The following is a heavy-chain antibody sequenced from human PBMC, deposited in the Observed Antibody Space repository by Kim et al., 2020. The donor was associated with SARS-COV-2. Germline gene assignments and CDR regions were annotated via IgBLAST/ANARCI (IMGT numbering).Heavy chain of an antibody. CDR3: ARGDCSGGSCYKYYFDY. D-gene: IGHD2-15*01. CDR2: IIPIFGTA. V-gene: IGHV1-69*13. Sequence: SVKVSCKASGGTFSSYAISWVRQAPGQGLEWMGGIIPIFGTANYAQKFQGRVTITADESTSTAYMELSSLRSEDTAVYYCARGDCSGGSCYKYYFDYWGQGTLVTVSS. CDR1: GGTFSSYA. J-gene: IGHJ4*02.